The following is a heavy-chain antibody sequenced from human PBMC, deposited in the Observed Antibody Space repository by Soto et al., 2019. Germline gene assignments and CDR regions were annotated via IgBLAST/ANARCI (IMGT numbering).Heavy chain of an antibody. CDR1: GYTFTSYG. CDR2: ISAYNGNT. V-gene: IGHV1-18*01. CDR3: ARVCDSSGYHDQLYNWFDP. J-gene: IGHJ5*02. Sequence: ASVKVSCKASGYTFTSYGTSWVRQAPGQGLEWMGWISAYNGNTNYAQKLQGRVTMTTDTSTSTAYMELRSLRSDDTAVYYCARVCDSSGYHDQLYNWFDPWGQGTLVTVSS. D-gene: IGHD3-22*01.